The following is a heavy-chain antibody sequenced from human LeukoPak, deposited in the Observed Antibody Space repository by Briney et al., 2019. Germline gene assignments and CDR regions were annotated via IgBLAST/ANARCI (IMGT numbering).Heavy chain of an antibody. V-gene: IGHV3-23*01. CDR2: ISPDGAYI. J-gene: IGHJ4*02. CDR1: GFTFTSTV. Sequence: GGSLRLSCAASGFTFTSTVMTWVRQAPGKGLEWVSTISPDGAYIYYADSLRGRFTMSRDNSKNTLYLQMNSLRAEDTAVYYCARNYFEYWGQGTLVTVSS. CDR3: ARNYFEY.